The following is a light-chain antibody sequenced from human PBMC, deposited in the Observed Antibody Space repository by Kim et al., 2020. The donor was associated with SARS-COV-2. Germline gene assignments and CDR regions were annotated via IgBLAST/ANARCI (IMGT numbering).Light chain of an antibody. CDR2: DAS. Sequence: DIQMTQSPPSLSVSIGDRVTITCQASQDITYYLNWYLQKPGTAPKLLIYDASMLQTGVPSRLSGSGSGTNFTFTISSLQPEDIATYYCQQYDSLPLIFGGGTKVDIK. J-gene: IGKJ4*01. CDR1: QDITYY. V-gene: IGKV1-33*01. CDR3: QQYDSLPLI.